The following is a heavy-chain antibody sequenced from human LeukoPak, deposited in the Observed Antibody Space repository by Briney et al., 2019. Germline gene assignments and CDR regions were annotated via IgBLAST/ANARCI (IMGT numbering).Heavy chain of an antibody. Sequence: ASVKVSCKASGGTFSSYTTSWVRQAPGQGLEWMGRIIPILGIANYAQKFQGRVTITADKSTSTAYMELSSLRSEDTAVYYCARDRNLEGIALSNWFDPWGQGTLVTVSS. CDR3: ARDRNLEGIALSNWFDP. J-gene: IGHJ5*02. D-gene: IGHD6-13*01. V-gene: IGHV1-69*04. CDR2: IIPILGIA. CDR1: GGTFSSYT.